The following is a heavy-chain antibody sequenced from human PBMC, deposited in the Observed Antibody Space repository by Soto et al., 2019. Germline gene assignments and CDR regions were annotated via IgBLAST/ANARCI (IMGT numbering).Heavy chain of an antibody. Sequence: ASVKVSCKASGYTFTSYAMHWVRQATGQGLEWMGWMNPNSGNTGYAQKFQGRVTMTRNTSISTAYMELSSLRSEDTAVYYCAREQGYWGMDVWGQGTTVTVSS. J-gene: IGHJ6*02. CDR3: AREQGYWGMDV. D-gene: IGHD2-8*02. V-gene: IGHV1-8*02. CDR1: GYTFTSYA. CDR2: MNPNSGNT.